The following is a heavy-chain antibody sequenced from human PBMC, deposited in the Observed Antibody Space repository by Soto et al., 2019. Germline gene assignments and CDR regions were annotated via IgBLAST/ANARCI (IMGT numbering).Heavy chain of an antibody. J-gene: IGHJ6*02. Sequence: QVQLVESGGGVVQPGRSLRLSCAASGFTFSSYGMHWVRQAPGKGLEWVAVISYDGSNKYYADSVKGRFTISRDNSKNTLYLQMNSLRAEDTAMYYCAKDQRNYYDSSGYLDKTLYYYHYYGMDVWGQGTTVTVSS. D-gene: IGHD3-22*01. CDR1: GFTFSSYG. CDR2: ISYDGSNK. CDR3: AKDQRNYYDSSGYLDKTLYYYHYYGMDV. V-gene: IGHV3-30*18.